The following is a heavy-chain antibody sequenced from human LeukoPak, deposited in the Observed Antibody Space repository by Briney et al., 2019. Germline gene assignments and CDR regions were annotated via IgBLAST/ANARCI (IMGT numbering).Heavy chain of an antibody. CDR3: ASYCSSTSCY. V-gene: IGHV3-74*01. CDR2: INSYGSST. J-gene: IGHJ4*02. Sequence: PGGSLRLSCAASGFTFSSYWMHWVRQAPGKGLVWVSRINSYGSSTIYAVSVKGRFTSSRETAKDTLYLHMNSLRAEDTAVYFCASYCSSTSCYWGQGTPVTVSS. CDR1: GFTFSSYW. D-gene: IGHD2-2*01.